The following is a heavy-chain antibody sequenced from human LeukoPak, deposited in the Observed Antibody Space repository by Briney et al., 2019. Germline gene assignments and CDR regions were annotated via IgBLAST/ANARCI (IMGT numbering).Heavy chain of an antibody. CDR3: ARPSGLIVVVPAASDAFDI. CDR1: GGSISSSSYY. J-gene: IGHJ3*02. Sequence: PSETLSLTCTVSGGSISSSSYYWGWIRQPPGKGLEWIGSIYYSGSTYYNPSLKSRVTISVDTSKNQFSLKLSSVTAADTAVYYCARPSGLIVVVPAASDAFDIWGQGTMVTVSS. V-gene: IGHV4-39*01. CDR2: IYYSGST. D-gene: IGHD2-2*01.